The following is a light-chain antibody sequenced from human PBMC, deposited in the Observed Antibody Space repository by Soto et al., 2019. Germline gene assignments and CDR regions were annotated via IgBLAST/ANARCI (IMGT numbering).Light chain of an antibody. CDR3: SSHRFPSTRLV. Sequence: QSALTQPASVSGSPGQSITISCTGTISDVGGYNYVSWYQQHPGKAPKLMIYDVASRPSGVSHRSSGSKSGNTASLTISGLQAEDGADFYCSSHRFPSTRLVFGGGTKLTVL. V-gene: IGLV2-14*01. J-gene: IGLJ2*01. CDR2: DVA. CDR1: ISDVGGYNY.